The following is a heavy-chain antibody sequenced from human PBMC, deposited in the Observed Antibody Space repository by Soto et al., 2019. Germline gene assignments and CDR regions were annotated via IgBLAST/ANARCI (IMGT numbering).Heavy chain of an antibody. D-gene: IGHD5-18*01. Sequence: GGDPIFCGGKPGVSVKSEKIDWVRQAPGKGLEWVSSISSSSYIYYADSVKGRFTISRDNAKNSLYLQMNSLRAEDTAVYYCASGYSYGRDYWGQGTLVTVSS. V-gene: IGHV3-21*01. CDR1: GVSVKSEK. CDR2: ISSSSYI. J-gene: IGHJ4*02. CDR3: ASGYSYGRDY.